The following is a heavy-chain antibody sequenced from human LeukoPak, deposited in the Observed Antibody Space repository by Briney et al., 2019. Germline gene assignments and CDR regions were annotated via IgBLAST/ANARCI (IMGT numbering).Heavy chain of an antibody. D-gene: IGHD2-2*01. CDR2: ITWDGGST. J-gene: IGHJ6*02. V-gene: IGHV3-43*01. CDR3: AREIVVVPAAMLAYYYYGMDV. CDR1: GFTFDDYS. Sequence: GGSLRLSCAASGFTFDDYSMHWVRQPPGKGLEWVSLITWDGGSTYYADSVKGRFTISRDNAKNSLYLQMNSLRAEDTAVYYCAREIVVVPAAMLAYYYYGMDVWGQGTTVTVSS.